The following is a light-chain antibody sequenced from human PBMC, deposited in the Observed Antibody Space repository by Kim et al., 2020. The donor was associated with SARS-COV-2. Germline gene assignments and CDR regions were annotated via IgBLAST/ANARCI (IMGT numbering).Light chain of an antibody. J-gene: IGLJ1*01. CDR3: SSYAAISNFV. V-gene: IGLV2-8*01. Sequence: QSALTQPPSASGSPGQSVTISCTGTSSDVGGYNYVSWYQQHPGKASKLMIYEVSKRPSGVPDRFSGSKSGNTASLTVSGLQAEDEADYYCSSYAAISNFVFGTGTKVTVL. CDR1: SSDVGGYNY. CDR2: EVS.